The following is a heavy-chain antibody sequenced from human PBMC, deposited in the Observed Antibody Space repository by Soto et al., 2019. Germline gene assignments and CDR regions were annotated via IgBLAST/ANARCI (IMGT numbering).Heavy chain of an antibody. CDR2: IEPSDSYT. Sequence: EVQLVQSGAEVQKPGESLRISCQTSGYTFTSYWISWVRQRPGQGLEWMGRIEPSDSYTSYSPSFQGHVSISSDKSNTTAYLQWNSLTASDTAMYYCVRLWSTSDAFDVWGPGTMVIVSS. CDR1: GYTFTSYW. V-gene: IGHV5-10-1*01. D-gene: IGHD3-10*01. J-gene: IGHJ3*01. CDR3: VRLWSTSDAFDV.